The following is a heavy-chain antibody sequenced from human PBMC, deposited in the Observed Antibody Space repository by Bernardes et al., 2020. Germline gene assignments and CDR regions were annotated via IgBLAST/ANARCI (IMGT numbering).Heavy chain of an antibody. CDR1: GFTFSSYG. V-gene: IGHV3-33*01. CDR2: IWYDGSNK. Sequence: GGSLRLSCAASGFTFSSYGMHWVRQAPGKGLEWVAVIWYDGSNKYYADSVKGRFTISRDNSKNTLYLQMNSLRAEDTAVYYCARVDYGDAFDYWGQGTLVTVSS. J-gene: IGHJ4*02. D-gene: IGHD4-17*01. CDR3: ARVDYGDAFDY.